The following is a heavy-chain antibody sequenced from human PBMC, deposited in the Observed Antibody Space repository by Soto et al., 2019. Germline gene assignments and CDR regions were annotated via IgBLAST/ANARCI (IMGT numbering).Heavy chain of an antibody. CDR2: ISYDGSNK. Sequence: QVQLVESGGGVVQPGRSLRLSCAASGFTFSSYAMHWVRQAPGKGLEWVAVISYDGSNKYYADSVKGRFTISRDNCKNTVYLQMNGLRAEDTAVYYCARAFLEKDTNTDYFAYWGQGTLVTVSS. J-gene: IGHJ4*02. D-gene: IGHD5-18*01. V-gene: IGHV3-30-3*01. CDR3: ARAFLEKDTNTDYFAY. CDR1: GFTFSSYA.